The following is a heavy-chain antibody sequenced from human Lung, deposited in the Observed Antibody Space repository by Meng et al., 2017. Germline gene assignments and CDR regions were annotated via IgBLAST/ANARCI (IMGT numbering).Heavy chain of an antibody. D-gene: IGHD4-11*01. J-gene: IGHJ4*02. CDR3: ARGPTTMAHDFDY. V-gene: IGHV4-34*01. CDR1: GGSFSDYY. CDR2: INHSGST. Sequence: QVQLRHWVACLLKPLETLSLSCVVSGGSFSDYYWSWIRQPPGKGLEWIGEINHSGSTNYNPSLESRATISVDTSQNNLSLKLSSVTAADSAVYYCARGPTTMAHDFDYWGQGTLVTVSS.